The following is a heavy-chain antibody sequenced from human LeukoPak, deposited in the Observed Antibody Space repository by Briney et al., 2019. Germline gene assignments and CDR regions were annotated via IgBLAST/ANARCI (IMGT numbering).Heavy chain of an antibody. V-gene: IGHV1-69*13. CDR3: ASPRG. J-gene: IGHJ4*02. Sequence: SVKVSCKTSGYTFTNFGISWVRQAPGQGLEWMGGIIPIFGTANYAQKFQGRVTITADESTSTAYMELSSLRSEDTAVYYCASPRGWGQGTLVTVSS. CDR2: IIPIFGTA. CDR1: GYTFTNFG.